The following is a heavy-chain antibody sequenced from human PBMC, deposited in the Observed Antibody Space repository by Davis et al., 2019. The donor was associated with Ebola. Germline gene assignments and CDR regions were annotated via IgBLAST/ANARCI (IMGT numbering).Heavy chain of an antibody. CDR1: GYTFITYY. D-gene: IGHD3-22*01. CDR2: INPSGDST. Sequence: AASVKVSCKASGYTFITYYIHWVRQAPGQGLEWMGIINPSGDSTTYAQKFQGRVTMTRDTSTSTVYMELSSLRSEDTAVYYCAREAGYYDSSGYPEPIYYYYGMDVWGKGTTVTVSS. V-gene: IGHV1-46*01. J-gene: IGHJ6*04. CDR3: AREAGYYDSSGYPEPIYYYYGMDV.